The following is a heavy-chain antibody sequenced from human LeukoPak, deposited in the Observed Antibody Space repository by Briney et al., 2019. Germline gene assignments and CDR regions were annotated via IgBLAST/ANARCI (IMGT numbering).Heavy chain of an antibody. CDR2: INPSGGST. CDR3: AGSDSGSSSALDY. CDR1: GYTFTSYY. D-gene: IGHD6-6*01. V-gene: IGHV1-46*01. Sequence: ASVKVSCKASGYTFTSYYMHWVRQAPGQGLEWMGIINPSGGSTSYAQKFQGRVTMTTDTSTSTAYMELRSLRSDDTAVYYCAGSDSGSSSALDYWGQGTLVTVSS. J-gene: IGHJ4*02.